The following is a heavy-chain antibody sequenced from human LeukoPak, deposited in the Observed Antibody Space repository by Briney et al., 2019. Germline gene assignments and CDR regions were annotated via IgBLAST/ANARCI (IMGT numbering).Heavy chain of an antibody. CDR3: ARDFLPYYLLFDY. Sequence: GGSPRLSCAASGFTLSSYWMSWVRQAPGKGLEWVANIKQDGSEKYYVDSVKGRFTISRDNAKNSLYLQMNSLRAEDTAVYYCARDFLPYYLLFDYWGQGTLVTVSS. V-gene: IGHV3-7*01. D-gene: IGHD2-8*01. CDR1: GFTLSSYW. J-gene: IGHJ4*02. CDR2: IKQDGSEK.